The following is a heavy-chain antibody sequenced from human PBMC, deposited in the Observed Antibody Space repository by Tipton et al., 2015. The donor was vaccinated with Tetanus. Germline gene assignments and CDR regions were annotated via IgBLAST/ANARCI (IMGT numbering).Heavy chain of an antibody. D-gene: IGHD3-10*01. V-gene: IGHV4-31*03. Sequence: TLSLTCTVSGGSISSGGYYWSWIRQHPGKGLEWIGYIYYSGSTYYNPSLKSRVTISVDTSKNQFSLKLSSVTAEDTAVYYCAYGSGSYSPFDYWGQGTLVTVSS. CDR2: IYYSGST. CDR1: GGSISSGGYY. J-gene: IGHJ4*02. CDR3: AYGSGSYSPFDY.